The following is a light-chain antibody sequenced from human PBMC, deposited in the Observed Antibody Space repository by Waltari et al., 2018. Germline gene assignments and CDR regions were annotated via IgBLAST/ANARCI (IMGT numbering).Light chain of an antibody. Sequence: DIQMTQSPSFLSASVGDRVTITCRASPRISSYLNWYQMKPGKAPELLIYGASTVQSGVPSRFSCSGFGTDFTLTISSLQPEDFATYYCHQTYNLIAFGPGSKVDLK. J-gene: IGKJ3*01. CDR3: HQTYNLIA. CDR1: PRISSY. V-gene: IGKV1-39*01. CDR2: GAS.